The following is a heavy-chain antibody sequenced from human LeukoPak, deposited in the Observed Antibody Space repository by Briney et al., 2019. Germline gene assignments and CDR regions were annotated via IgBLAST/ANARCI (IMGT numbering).Heavy chain of an antibody. J-gene: IGHJ4*02. CDR2: ISSSGSTT. CDR3: GRGFALVPAGIPDY. D-gene: IGHD2-2*01. V-gene: IGHV3-48*04. Sequence: GGSLRLSCAASGLTFSSYTMNWVRQAPGKGLEWVSYISSSGSTTYYADSVKGRFTISRDNAKNTLYLQMNSLRAEDTAIYYCGRGFALVPAGIPDYWGQGILVTVSS. CDR1: GLTFSSYT.